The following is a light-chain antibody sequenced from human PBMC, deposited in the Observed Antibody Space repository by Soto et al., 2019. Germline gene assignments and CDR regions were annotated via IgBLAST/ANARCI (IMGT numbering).Light chain of an antibody. V-gene: IGKV1-5*03. Sequence: DIQMTQSPSTLSASVGDRVTITCRASQSISSWLAWYQQKPGKAPKLMIYKASSLESGVPSRFSGSGSGTEFTLTISSLKPDDVGIYDCQQWHATTLTFGQGTRLEIK. CDR1: QSISSW. CDR3: QQWHATTLT. J-gene: IGKJ5*01. CDR2: KAS.